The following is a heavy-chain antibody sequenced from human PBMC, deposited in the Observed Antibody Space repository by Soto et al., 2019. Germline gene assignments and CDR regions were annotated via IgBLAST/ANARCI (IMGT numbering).Heavy chain of an antibody. J-gene: IGHJ4*01. D-gene: IGHD3-10*01. Sequence: SVKVSCKASGDTFSSYIFSWVRQAPGQGLEWMGRIIPILNIANYAQKFQDRVTITADKSTSTAYMELSSLRSEDTAVYYCASVYDFYGSGSYDYFDYWG. CDR1: GDTFSSYI. V-gene: IGHV1-69*02. CDR3: ASVYDFYGSGSYDYFDY. CDR2: IIPILNIA.